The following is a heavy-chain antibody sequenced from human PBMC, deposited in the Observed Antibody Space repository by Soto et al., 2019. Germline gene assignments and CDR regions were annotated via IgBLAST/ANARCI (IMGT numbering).Heavy chain of an antibody. CDR3: TKGAWLDY. CDR1: GFSFSTFD. CDR2: ILGSDGST. Sequence: EVQVLESGGGLVQPGGSLRLSCEASGFSFSTFDMSWVRQAPGKGLEWVSVILGSDGSTHYADAVKGRFTISRDNSKNTLYLQVNSLRAEDTAIYYCTKGAWLDYWGQGTRVTVSS. V-gene: IGHV3-23*01. J-gene: IGHJ4*02. D-gene: IGHD6-19*01.